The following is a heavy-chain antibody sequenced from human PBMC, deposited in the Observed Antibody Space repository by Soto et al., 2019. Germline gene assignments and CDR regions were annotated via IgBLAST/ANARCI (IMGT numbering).Heavy chain of an antibody. Sequence: QLQLQESGSGLVKPSQTLSLTCAVSGGSISSGGYSWSWIRQPPGKGLEWIGYIYHSGRTYYNPSIKSRVTISVDRPKNHFSLKLSSVTAADTAVYYCARTESGTFDHWGQGTLVTFSS. J-gene: IGHJ5*02. D-gene: IGHD1-7*01. CDR1: GGSISSGGYS. CDR3: ARTESGTFDH. V-gene: IGHV4-30-2*01. CDR2: IYHSGRT.